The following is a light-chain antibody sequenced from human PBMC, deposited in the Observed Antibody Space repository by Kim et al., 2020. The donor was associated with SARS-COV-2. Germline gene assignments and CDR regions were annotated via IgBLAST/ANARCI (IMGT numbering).Light chain of an antibody. CDR2: GKN. J-gene: IGLJ3*02. CDR3: NSRDSSGNHLV. Sequence: SSELTQDPAVSVALGQTDRITCQGDSLRSYYASWYQQKPGQAPVLVIYGKNNRPSGIPDRFSGSSSGNTASLTITGAQAEDEADYYCNSRDSSGNHLVFGGGTQLTVL. V-gene: IGLV3-19*01. CDR1: SLRSYY.